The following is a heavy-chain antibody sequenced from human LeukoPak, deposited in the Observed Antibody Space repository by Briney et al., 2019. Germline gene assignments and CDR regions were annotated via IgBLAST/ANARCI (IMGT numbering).Heavy chain of an antibody. D-gene: IGHD6-13*01. Sequence: GGSLRLSCAASGFTFSSYGMHWVRQAPGKGLEWVAVIWYDGSNKYYADSVKGRFTISRDNSKNTLYLQMNSLRAEDTAVYYCAKARGAAAGPNYFDYWGQGTLVTVSS. J-gene: IGHJ4*02. V-gene: IGHV3-33*06. CDR3: AKARGAAAGPNYFDY. CDR2: IWYDGSNK. CDR1: GFTFSSYG.